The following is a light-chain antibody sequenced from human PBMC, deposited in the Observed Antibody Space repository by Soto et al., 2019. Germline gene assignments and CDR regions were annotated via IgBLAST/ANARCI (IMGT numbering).Light chain of an antibody. J-gene: IGKJ5*01. CDR3: QQRSNGIT. V-gene: IGKV3-11*01. CDR2: DAS. CDR1: QSVSSN. Sequence: EIVLTQSPATLSLSPGERATLSCRASQSVSSNLAWYQQKPGQAPRLLIYDASNRATGIPARFSGSGSGTDFTLTISSLEAEDFAVYYCQQRSNGITFGQGTRLEIK.